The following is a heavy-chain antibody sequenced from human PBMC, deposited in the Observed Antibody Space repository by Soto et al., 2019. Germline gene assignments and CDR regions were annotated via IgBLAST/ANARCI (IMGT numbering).Heavy chain of an antibody. CDR2: IYSGGST. Sequence: SETVSLTSAVYAGSISSDDYSWNWIRQQPGKGLECIGYIYSGGSTYYKPSLQSRVTMSVDRSRNQFSLKLNSVTAADTAVYYCARVRREYDNSGPVDYWGQGTLVTVS. V-gene: IGHV4-30-2*01. CDR3: ARVRREYDNSGPVDY. J-gene: IGHJ4*02. D-gene: IGHD3-22*01. CDR1: AGSISSDDYS.